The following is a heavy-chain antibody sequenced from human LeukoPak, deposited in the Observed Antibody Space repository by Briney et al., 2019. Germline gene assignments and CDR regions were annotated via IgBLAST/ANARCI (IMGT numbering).Heavy chain of an antibody. CDR1: AYSISSNYY. CDR2: IYHTGST. J-gene: IGHJ2*01. D-gene: IGHD4-11*01. V-gene: IGHV4-38-2*01. CDR3: ARSFQTTVTTRVRYSDI. Sequence: SETLSLTCAVSAYSISSNYYWVWSRQPPGKELEGIGSIYHTGSTNYNPSLKSRVTISVDTSKNQFSLKLSSVTAADTAVYYCARSFQTTVTTRVRYSDISGPGTLVTVSS.